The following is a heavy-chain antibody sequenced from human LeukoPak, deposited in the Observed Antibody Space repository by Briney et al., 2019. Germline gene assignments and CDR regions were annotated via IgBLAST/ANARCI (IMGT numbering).Heavy chain of an antibody. CDR3: ARSITIGEFDS. CDR1: GFTVSGNY. V-gene: IGHV3-53*01. CDR2: SDDTT. J-gene: IGHJ5*01. D-gene: IGHD3-3*01. Sequence: GGSLRLSCAVSGFTVSGNYMSWIRQGPGKGLEWVSLSDDTTLYADSVKGRFTISRDKSKSMLYFQMNSLRAEDTAVYYCARSITIGEFDSWGQGTLVTVSS.